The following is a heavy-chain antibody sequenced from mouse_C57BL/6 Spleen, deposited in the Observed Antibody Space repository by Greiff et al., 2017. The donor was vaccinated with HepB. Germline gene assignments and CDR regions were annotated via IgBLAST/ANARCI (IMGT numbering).Heavy chain of an antibody. V-gene: IGHV1-55*01. CDR2: IYPGSGST. CDR3: ARHYYGSSYWYFDV. Sequence: QVQLQQPGAELVKPGASVKMSCKASGYTFTSYWITWVKQRPGQGLEWIGDIYPGSGSTNYNEKFKSKATLTVDTSSSTAYMQLSSLTSEDSAVYDCARHYYGSSYWYFDVWGTGTTVTVSS. J-gene: IGHJ1*03. D-gene: IGHD1-1*01. CDR1: GYTFTSYW.